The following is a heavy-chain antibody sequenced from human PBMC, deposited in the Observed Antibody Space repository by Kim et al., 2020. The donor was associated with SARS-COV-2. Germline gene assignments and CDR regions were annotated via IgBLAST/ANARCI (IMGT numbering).Heavy chain of an antibody. CDR1: GFTSLGFSVFG. V-gene: IGHV3-48*02. J-gene: IGHJ4*02. Sequence: GGSLRLSCLGSGFTSLGFSVFGIKWVRQAPGRGLEWLSFIGNTASGGTIHDADSVKGRFTIYRDNVKNSLYLDMNGLRDDDTAVYYCATQGWHESIGYWGQATLVTVSS. CDR2: IGNTASGGTI. CDR3: ATQGWHESIGY.